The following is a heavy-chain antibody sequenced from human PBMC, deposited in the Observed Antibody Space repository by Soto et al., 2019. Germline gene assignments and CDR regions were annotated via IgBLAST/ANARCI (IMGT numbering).Heavy chain of an antibody. CDR1: GDSVSSNSAA. D-gene: IGHD6-6*01. Sequence: PSQTLSLTCAISGDSVSSNSAAWNWIRQSPSRGLEWLGRTYYRSKWYNDYAVSVKSRITINPDTSKNQFSLQLNSVTPEDTAVYYCARVLEGYIAAPSPAYYYYGMDVWGQGPTVTAP. J-gene: IGHJ6*02. CDR3: ARVLEGYIAAPSPAYYYYGMDV. CDR2: TYYRSKWYN. V-gene: IGHV6-1*01.